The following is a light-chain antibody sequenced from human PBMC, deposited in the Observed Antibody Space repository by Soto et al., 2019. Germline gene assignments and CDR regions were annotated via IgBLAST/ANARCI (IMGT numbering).Light chain of an antibody. CDR1: QSVSRN. CDR2: AAS. V-gene: IGKV3D-15*03. Sequence: EIVMTQSPATLSVSPGERATLSCRASQSVSRNLAWYQQKPGQAPRLLMYAASVRATAIPARFSASGSGTDFSLPIRILQSEAFAFYDCQQYSNWALTFGGGTKVEIK. J-gene: IGKJ4*01. CDR3: QQYSNWALT.